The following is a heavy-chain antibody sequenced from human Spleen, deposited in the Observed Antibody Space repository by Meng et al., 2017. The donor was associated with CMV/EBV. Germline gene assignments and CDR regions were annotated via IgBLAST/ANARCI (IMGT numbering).Heavy chain of an antibody. CDR1: GGSFSGYY. Sequence: QVQLQQWGAGLLKPSETLSLTCAVYGGSFSGYYWSWIRQPPGKGLEWIGEINHSGSTNYNPSLKSRVTISVDTSKNQFSLKLSSVTAADTAVYYCARAWGGYCSSTSCYATWFDPWGQGTLVTVSS. CDR2: INHSGST. D-gene: IGHD2-2*03. CDR3: ARAWGGYCSSTSCYATWFDP. V-gene: IGHV4-34*01. J-gene: IGHJ5*02.